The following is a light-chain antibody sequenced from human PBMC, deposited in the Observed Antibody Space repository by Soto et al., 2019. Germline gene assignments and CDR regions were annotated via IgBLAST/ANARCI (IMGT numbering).Light chain of an antibody. J-gene: IGKJ3*01. V-gene: IGKV1-39*01. Sequence: DIQMTQSPSSLSASVGDRVTITCRASQSISSYLNWYQQKPGKAPKLLIYAASSLQSGVPSRFSGSGSGTDFTLTINSLQPEDFATYYCQQSYSTLEFGPGTKVDIK. CDR1: QSISSY. CDR3: QQSYSTLE. CDR2: AAS.